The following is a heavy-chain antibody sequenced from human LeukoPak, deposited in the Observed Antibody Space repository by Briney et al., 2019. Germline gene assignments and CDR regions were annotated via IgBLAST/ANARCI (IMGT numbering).Heavy chain of an antibody. CDR2: INPKTGGI. J-gene: IGHJ4*02. CDR1: GYIFTDYY. CDR3: ARLSGSGTWDGDEVDY. D-gene: IGHD3-10*01. Sequence: HGASVKVSCKTSGYIFTDYYIQWVRQAPGQGLEWMGWINPKTGGINYAQKFQGWVTMTRDTSITTAYMELNRLRSGDKAFYYCARLSGSGTWDGDEVDYWGQGTLVTVSS. V-gene: IGHV1-2*04.